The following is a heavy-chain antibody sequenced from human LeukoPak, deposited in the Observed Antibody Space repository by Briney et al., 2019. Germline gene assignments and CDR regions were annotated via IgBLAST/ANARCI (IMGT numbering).Heavy chain of an antibody. CDR2: ISSDGGVT. D-gene: IGHD2-2*01. Sequence: GGSLRLSCAASGFIFSSHAMHWVRQAPGEGLEYVSAISSDGGVTYYDNAVMSRFTISRDNSKNTVHLQMSSRRGEDMAVYYCARDPHCGSTSCLSYFDYWGQGTLVTVSS. CDR1: GFIFSSHA. CDR3: ARDPHCGSTSCLSYFDY. J-gene: IGHJ4*02. V-gene: IGHV3-64*01.